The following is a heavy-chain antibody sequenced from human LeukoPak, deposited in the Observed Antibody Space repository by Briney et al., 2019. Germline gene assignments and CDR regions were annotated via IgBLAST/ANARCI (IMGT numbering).Heavy chain of an antibody. V-gene: IGHV3-30-3*01. CDR2: ISHDGSTK. CDR3: TREPLF. D-gene: IGHD1-14*01. CDR1: GFTFGSHG. Sequence: RAGGSLRLSCAAPGFTFGSHGPHWVRQPPGKGLEWVAFISHDGSTKYYADSVKGRFTISRDNSENTLYLQMNSLKAADTAVYYCTREPLFWGQGTLVTVSS. J-gene: IGHJ4*02.